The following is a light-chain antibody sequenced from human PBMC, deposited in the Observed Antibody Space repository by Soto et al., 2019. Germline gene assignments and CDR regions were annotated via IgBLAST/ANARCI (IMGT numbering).Light chain of an antibody. CDR1: QSISTY. V-gene: IGKV1-39*01. J-gene: IGKJ2*02. CDR2: AAS. Sequence: DIQMTQSPSSLSASVGDRVTITCRASQSISTYLNWYQQKVGKAPKLLIYAASCLQRGFPSRFRGWGSGNDFPHPISSRQPEECATYYCQQSYSTPRTFGQGNKLEIK. CDR3: QQSYSTPRT.